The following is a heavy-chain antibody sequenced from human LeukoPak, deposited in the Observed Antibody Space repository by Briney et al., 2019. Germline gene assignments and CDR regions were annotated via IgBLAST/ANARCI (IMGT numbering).Heavy chain of an antibody. Sequence: SGTLSSTAPALGPSIIISYWGWFRHPPGKGLKGIGNTYYSGTTKYNPSLKSRVTISVDTSKNQFSLKVNSVAAADTAVYYCARGQPQRYSSGWYVNWFDPWGQGTLVTVSS. D-gene: IGHD6-19*01. V-gene: IGHV4-59*01. J-gene: IGHJ5*02. CDR1: GPSIIISY. CDR2: TYYSGTT. CDR3: ARGQPQRYSSGWYVNWFDP.